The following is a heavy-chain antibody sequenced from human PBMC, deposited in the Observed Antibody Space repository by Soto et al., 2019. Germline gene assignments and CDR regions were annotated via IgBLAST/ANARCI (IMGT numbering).Heavy chain of an antibody. D-gene: IGHD3-10*01. Sequence: PGGSLRLSCAASGFTFSKYGMHWVRQAPGKGLEWVAVISDDGVSKYYADSVQGRFTISRDNSESAVFLQMNSLRPDDTALYFCARAYYFGSGTSYTLYYWGQGTQVTVSS. CDR3: ARAYYFGSGTSYTLYY. V-gene: IGHV3-30*03. CDR2: ISDDGVSK. J-gene: IGHJ4*02. CDR1: GFTFSKYG.